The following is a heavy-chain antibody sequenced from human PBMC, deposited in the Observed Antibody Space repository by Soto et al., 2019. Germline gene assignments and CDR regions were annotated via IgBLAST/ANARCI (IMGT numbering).Heavy chain of an antibody. CDR1: GDTFSTYT. Sequence: GASVKVSCKASGDTFSTYTITWVRQAPGQGLEWMGGIIPRSGTSNYAQKFQGRVTITADESTSTAYMELSSLRSEDTAVYYCARGRSEYYDFWSGYYDLDYYYYGMDVWGQGTTVTVSS. V-gene: IGHV1-69*13. D-gene: IGHD3-3*01. CDR3: ARGRSEYYDFWSGYYDLDYYYYGMDV. CDR2: IIPRSGTS. J-gene: IGHJ6*02.